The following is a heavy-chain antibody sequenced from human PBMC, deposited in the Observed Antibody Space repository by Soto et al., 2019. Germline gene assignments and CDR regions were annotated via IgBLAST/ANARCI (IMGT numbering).Heavy chain of an antibody. CDR2: INPNSGGT. Sequence: ASVKVSCKASGYTFTGYYMHWVRQAPGQGLEWMGWINPNSGGTNYAQKFQGWVTMTRDTSISTAYMELSRLRSDDTAVYYCAKTTVSTDGAIDIWGQGTMVTVSS. J-gene: IGHJ3*02. CDR1: GYTFTGYY. D-gene: IGHD4-17*01. V-gene: IGHV1-2*04. CDR3: AKTTVSTDGAIDI.